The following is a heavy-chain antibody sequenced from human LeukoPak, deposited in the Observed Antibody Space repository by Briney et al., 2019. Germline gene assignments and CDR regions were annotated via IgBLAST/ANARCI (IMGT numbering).Heavy chain of an antibody. CDR3: ASPRALYCSSTSCQTANGAFDI. Sequence: SVKVSCKASGGTFSSYTISWVRQAPGQGLEWMGRIIPILGIANYAQKFQGRVTITADKSTSTAYVELSSLRSEDTAVYYCASPRALYCSSTSCQTANGAFDIWGQGTMVTVSS. D-gene: IGHD2-2*01. J-gene: IGHJ3*02. CDR2: IIPILGIA. CDR1: GGTFSSYT. V-gene: IGHV1-69*02.